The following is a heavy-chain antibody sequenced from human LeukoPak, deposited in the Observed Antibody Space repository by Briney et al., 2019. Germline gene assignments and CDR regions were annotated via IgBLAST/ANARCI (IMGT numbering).Heavy chain of an antibody. CDR2: ISHSGSP. V-gene: IGHV4-4*02. J-gene: IGHJ1*01. D-gene: IGHD3-9*01. Sequence: SGTLSLTCGVSGGFIINGKWWSWVRQPPGKGLEWIGEISHSGSPNYNPSLKGRLTISVDTAKNQFSLKLSSVTAADTAVYYCVRDSIAGYSLSWWGQGTLVTVSS. CDR3: VRDSIAGYSLSW. CDR1: GGFIINGKW.